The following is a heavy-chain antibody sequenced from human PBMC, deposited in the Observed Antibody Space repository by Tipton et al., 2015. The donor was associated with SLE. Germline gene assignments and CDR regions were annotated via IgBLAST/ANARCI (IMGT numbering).Heavy chain of an antibody. V-gene: IGHV4-4*07. Sequence: TLSLTCTVSGGSISSYYWSWIRQPAGKGLEWIGRIYTSGSTNYNPSLKSRVTISVDTSKNQFSLKLSSVTAADTAVYYCARDVLGRYDSSGYIPFWFDYWGQGTLVTVSS. J-gene: IGHJ4*02. CDR3: ARDVLGRYDSSGYIPFWFDY. CDR1: GGSISSYY. CDR2: IYTSGST. D-gene: IGHD3-22*01.